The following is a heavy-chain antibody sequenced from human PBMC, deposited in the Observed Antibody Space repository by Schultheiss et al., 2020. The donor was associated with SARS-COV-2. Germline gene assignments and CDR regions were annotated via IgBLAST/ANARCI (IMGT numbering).Heavy chain of an antibody. CDR1: GGSISSGDYY. CDR3: ARGEGASNWFDP. J-gene: IGHJ5*02. CDR2: IYTSGST. V-gene: IGHV4-61*02. D-gene: IGHD4/OR15-4a*01. Sequence: LRLSCTVSGGSISSGDYYWSWIRQPPGKGLEWIGRIYTSGSTNYNPSLKSRVTISVDTSKNQFSLRLSSVTAADTAVYYCARGEGASNWFDPWGQGTLVTVSS.